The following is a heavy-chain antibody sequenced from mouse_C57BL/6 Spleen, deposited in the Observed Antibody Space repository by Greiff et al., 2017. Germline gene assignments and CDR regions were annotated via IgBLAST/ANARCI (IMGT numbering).Heavy chain of an antibody. J-gene: IGHJ2*01. D-gene: IGHD1-1*01. Sequence: QVQLQQPGAELVKPGASVKLSCKASGYTFTSYWMHWVKQRPGRGLEWIGRIDPNSGGTKYNEKFKSKATLTVDKPSSTAYMQLSSLSSADSAVYICARSARITTGAVDYWGQGTTLTVSS. CDR1: GYTFTSYW. CDR3: ARSARITTGAVDY. V-gene: IGHV1-72*01. CDR2: IDPNSGGT.